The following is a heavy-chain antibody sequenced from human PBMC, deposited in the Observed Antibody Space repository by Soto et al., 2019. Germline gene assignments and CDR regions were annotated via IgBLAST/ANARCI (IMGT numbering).Heavy chain of an antibody. Sequence: QVQLQQWVAGLLKPSETLSLTCAVYGGSFSGYYWSWIRQPPGKGLEWIGEINHSGSTNYNPSLKSRVTISVDTSKNQFSLKLTSVTAADTAVYYCARGRLFIWGSYRPPLTFDYWGQGTLVTVSS. CDR3: ARGRLFIWGSYRPPLTFDY. V-gene: IGHV4-34*01. J-gene: IGHJ4*02. CDR2: INHSGST. D-gene: IGHD3-16*02. CDR1: GGSFSGYY.